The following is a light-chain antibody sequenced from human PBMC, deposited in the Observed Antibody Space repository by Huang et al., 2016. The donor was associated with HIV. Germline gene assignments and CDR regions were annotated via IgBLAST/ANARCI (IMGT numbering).Light chain of an antibody. J-gene: IGKJ5*01. CDR3: QQLNSYPIT. V-gene: IGKV1-9*01. Sequence: IQLTQSPSSLSLLIGDRVTITCRDSQDITNYLAWYQQKPRQPPKVLIYAASAVPGGVPSRFSGSGSGRNFTLNINNLQPEDFGTYYCQQLNSYPITFGQGTRLEMK. CDR2: AAS. CDR1: QDITNY.